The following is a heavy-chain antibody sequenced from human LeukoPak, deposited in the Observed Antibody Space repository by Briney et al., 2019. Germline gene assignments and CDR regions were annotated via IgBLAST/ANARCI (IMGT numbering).Heavy chain of an antibody. CDR3: ARDLYSSRTNDAFVI. Sequence: ASVKVSCKASGGTFNNYAISWVRQAPGQGLEWMGGIIPIFGTSNYAQKFQGRVTITADESTSTAYMELSSLRSADTAVYYCARDLYSSRTNDAFVIWGQGTMVTVSS. CDR1: GGTFNNYA. V-gene: IGHV1-69*13. CDR2: IIPIFGTS. J-gene: IGHJ3*02. D-gene: IGHD6-13*01.